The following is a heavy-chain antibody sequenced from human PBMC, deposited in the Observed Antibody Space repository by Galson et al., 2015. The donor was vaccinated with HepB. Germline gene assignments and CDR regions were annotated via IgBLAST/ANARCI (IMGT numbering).Heavy chain of an antibody. D-gene: IGHD1-1*01. V-gene: IGHV1-46*01. CDR1: GYTFTSYY. J-gene: IGHJ6*02. Sequence: SVKVSCKASGYTFTSYYMHWVRQAPGQGLEWMGVINPSGGSTSYAQKFQGRVTMTRDTSTSTVYMELSSLRSEDTAVYYCARDGRPPLVVVARARDFYYYGADVWGQGTTVTVSS. CDR2: INPSGGST. CDR3: ARDGRPPLVVVARARDFYYYGADV.